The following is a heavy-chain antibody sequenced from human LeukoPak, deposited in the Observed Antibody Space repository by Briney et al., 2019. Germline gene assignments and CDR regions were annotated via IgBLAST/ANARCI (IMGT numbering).Heavy chain of an antibody. CDR1: GFTFSSYA. J-gene: IGHJ4*02. V-gene: IGHV3-48*03. CDR2: ISTSGSTI. CDR3: ARMNDPYYFDY. Sequence: PGGSLRLSCAASGFTFSSYAMHWVRQAPGKGLEWVSYISTSGSTIYYADSVKGRFTISRDNAKNSLYLQMNGLRAEDTAVYYCARMNDPYYFDYWGQGTLVTVSS. D-gene: IGHD1-1*01.